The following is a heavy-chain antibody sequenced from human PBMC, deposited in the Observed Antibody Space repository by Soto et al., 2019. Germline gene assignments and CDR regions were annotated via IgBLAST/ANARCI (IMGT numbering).Heavy chain of an antibody. D-gene: IGHD2-15*01. V-gene: IGHV1-69*01. CDR1: GGTFSSYA. Sequence: QVQLVQSGAEVKKPVSSVKVSCKASGGTFSSYAISWVRQAPGHGLEWMGGIIPIFGTANYAQKFQGRVTITADESTSTAYMELSSLRSEDTAVYYCARSGHIVVVVAERAEVWFDPWGQGTLVTVSS. CDR2: IIPIFGTA. J-gene: IGHJ5*02. CDR3: ARSGHIVVVVAERAEVWFDP.